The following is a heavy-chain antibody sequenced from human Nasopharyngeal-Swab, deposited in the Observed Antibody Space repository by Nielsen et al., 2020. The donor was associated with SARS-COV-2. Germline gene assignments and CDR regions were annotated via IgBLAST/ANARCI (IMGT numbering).Heavy chain of an antibody. D-gene: IGHD6-13*01. CDR2: VNPNSGIT. CDR3: ARVSSWYAGMDV. Sequence: ASVKVSCKASGYTFTTYDIHWVRQATGQGLEWMGWVNPNSGITGYAQKFQGRVTIIRNTSKSTAYMELSSLGSEDTAVYYCARVSSWYAGMDVWGLGTTVTVSS. V-gene: IGHV1-8*03. J-gene: IGHJ6*02. CDR1: GYTFTTYD.